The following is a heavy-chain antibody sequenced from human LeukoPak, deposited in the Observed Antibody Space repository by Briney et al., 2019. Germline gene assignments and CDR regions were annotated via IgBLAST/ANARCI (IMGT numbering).Heavy chain of an antibody. V-gene: IGHV4-30-2*01. D-gene: IGHD6-13*01. J-gene: IGHJ4*02. Sequence: SETLSLTCTVSGGSLSSSSYYWSWIRQPPGKGLEWIGYIYHSGSTYYNPSLKSRVTISVDRSKNQFSLKLSSVTAADTAVYYCARVPGIAAAAHFDYWGQGTLVTVSS. CDR3: ARVPGIAAAAHFDY. CDR1: GGSLSSSSYY. CDR2: IYHSGST.